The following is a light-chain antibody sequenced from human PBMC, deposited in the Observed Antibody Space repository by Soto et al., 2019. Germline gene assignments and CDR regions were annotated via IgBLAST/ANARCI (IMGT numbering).Light chain of an antibody. J-gene: IGLJ3*02. CDR1: SSNIGAGYD. V-gene: IGLV1-40*01. CDR3: AAWDDSLNGPV. CDR2: GNN. Sequence: QSALTQPPSVSGAPGQRVTISCTGSSSNIGAGYDVHWYQQVPGTAPKLLIYGNNNRPSGVPDRFSGSKSGTSASLAISGLQSEDEADYYCAAWDDSLNGPVFGGGTKLTVL.